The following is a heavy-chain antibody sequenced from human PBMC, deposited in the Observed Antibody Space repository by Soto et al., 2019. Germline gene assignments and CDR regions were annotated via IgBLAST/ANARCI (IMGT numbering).Heavy chain of an antibody. D-gene: IGHD6-19*01. V-gene: IGHV2-5*02. J-gene: IGHJ4*02. CDR2: IYWDDDK. Sequence: QITLKESGPTLVKPTQTLTLTCTFSVFSLSTSGVGVGWIRQPPGKALEWLALIYWDDDKRYSPSLKSRLTITKDTSKNQVVLTMTNMDPVDTATYYCAHKPPGAVAATLDYWGQGTLVTVSS. CDR3: AHKPPGAVAATLDY. CDR1: VFSLSTSGVG.